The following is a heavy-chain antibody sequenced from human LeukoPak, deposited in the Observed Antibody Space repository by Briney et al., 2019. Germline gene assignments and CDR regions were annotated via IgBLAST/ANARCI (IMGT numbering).Heavy chain of an antibody. CDR1: GFTFSSYA. V-gene: IGHV3-23*01. CDR2: ISGSGGST. Sequence: PGGSLRLSCAASGFTFSSYAMSWVRQAPGKGLEWVSAISGSGGSTYYADSVKGRFTISRDNSKNTLYLQMNSLRAEDTAVYYCAKDRRYYDSSGDPYYFDYWGQGTLVTVSS. CDR3: AKDRRYYDSSGDPYYFDY. D-gene: IGHD3-22*01. J-gene: IGHJ4*02.